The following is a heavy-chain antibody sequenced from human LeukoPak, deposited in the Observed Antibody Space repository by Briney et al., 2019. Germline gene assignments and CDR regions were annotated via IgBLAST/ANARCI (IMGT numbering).Heavy chain of an antibody. V-gene: IGHV4-59*01. Sequence: SETLSLSCTVSGGSITNYYWSRIRQPPGKGLEWIGEVYYNGSTSHNPSLKSRLTISVDTSKKQFSLNLSSVTAADTAVYYCARDFHSRYGGRYLDYWGQGTLVTVSS. D-gene: IGHD1-26*01. CDR3: ARDFHSRYGGRYLDY. CDR1: GGSITNYY. CDR2: VYYNGST. J-gene: IGHJ4*02.